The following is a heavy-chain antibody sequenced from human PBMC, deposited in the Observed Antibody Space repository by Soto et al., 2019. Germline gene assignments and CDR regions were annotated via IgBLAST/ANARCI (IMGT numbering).Heavy chain of an antibody. CDR3: ARGYSSSWYY. J-gene: IGHJ4*02. CDR2: INHSGST. Sequence: SETLSLTCAVYGGSFSGYYWSWIRQPPGKGLEWIGEINHSGSTNYNPSLKSRVTISVDTSKNQFSLKLSSVTAADTAVYYCARGYSSSWYYWGQGTLVTVSS. V-gene: IGHV4-34*01. D-gene: IGHD6-13*01. CDR1: GGSFSGYY.